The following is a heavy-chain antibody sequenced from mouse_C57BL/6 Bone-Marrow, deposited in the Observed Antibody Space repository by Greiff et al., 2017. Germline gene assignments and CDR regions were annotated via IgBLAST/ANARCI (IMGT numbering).Heavy chain of an antibody. V-gene: IGHV1-81*01. CDR1: GYTFTSYG. J-gene: IGHJ4*01. CDR2: IYPRSGNT. CDR3: ARRRSPYAMDY. Sequence: QVQLQQSGAELARPGASVKLSCKASGYTFTSYGISWVKQRTGQGLEWIGEIYPRSGNTYYNEQFKGKATLTADKSSSTAYMELRSLTSEDSAVYFCARRRSPYAMDYWGQGTSVTVSS.